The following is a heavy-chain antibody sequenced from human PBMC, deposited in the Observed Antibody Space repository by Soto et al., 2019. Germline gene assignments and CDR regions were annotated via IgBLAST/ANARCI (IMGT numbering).Heavy chain of an antibody. V-gene: IGHV5-51*01. Sequence: GESLKNSCTGVGYSFTSYWIGWVRQMPGKGLEWMGIIYPGDSDTRYSPSFQGQVTISADKSITTAYLQWSSLKASDTAMYYCARGYCTTTICDPWFDPWGQGTLVTVSS. D-gene: IGHD2-2*01. CDR3: ARGYCTTTICDPWFDP. CDR1: GYSFTSYW. CDR2: IYPGDSDT. J-gene: IGHJ5*02.